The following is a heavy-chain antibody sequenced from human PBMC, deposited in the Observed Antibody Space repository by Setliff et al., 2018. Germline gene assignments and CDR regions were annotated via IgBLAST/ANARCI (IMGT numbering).Heavy chain of an antibody. J-gene: IGHJ4*02. D-gene: IGHD6-25*01. CDR1: GGSISSYY. Sequence: SETLSLTCTVSGGSISSYYWSWIRQPAGKGLEWIRPIYIGGSANYNPSLKSRVTMSIDTSKNQFSLKLNSVTAADTAVYYCARGPWIAADEVFDYWGQGTLVTVSS. V-gene: IGHV4-4*07. CDR3: ARGPWIAADEVFDY. CDR2: IYIGGSA.